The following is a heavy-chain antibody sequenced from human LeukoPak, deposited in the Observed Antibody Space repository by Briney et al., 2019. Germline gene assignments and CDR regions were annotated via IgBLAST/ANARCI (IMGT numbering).Heavy chain of an antibody. J-gene: IGHJ3*02. V-gene: IGHV4-34*01. Sequence: PSETLSLTCAVYGGSFSGYYWSWIRQPPGKGLEWIGEINHSGSTNYNPSLKSRVTISVDTSKNQFSLKLSSVTAAVTAVYYCARQGTDDAFDIWGQGTMVTVSS. CDR1: GGSFSGYY. CDR3: ARQGTDDAFDI. CDR2: INHSGST.